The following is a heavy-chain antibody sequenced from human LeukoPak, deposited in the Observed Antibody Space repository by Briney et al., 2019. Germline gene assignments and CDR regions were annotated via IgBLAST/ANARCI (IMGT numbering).Heavy chain of an antibody. CDR2: IYYSGST. D-gene: IGHD3-22*01. CDR3: ARHAHITMIVVVFDY. Sequence: SETLSLTCTVSGGSISSSNYYWGWIRQPPGKGLEWIGSIYYSGSTYYNPSLKSRVTISVDTSKNQFSLKLSSVTAADTAVYYCARHAHITMIVVVFDYWGQGTLVTVSS. CDR1: GGSISSSNYY. J-gene: IGHJ4*02. V-gene: IGHV4-39*01.